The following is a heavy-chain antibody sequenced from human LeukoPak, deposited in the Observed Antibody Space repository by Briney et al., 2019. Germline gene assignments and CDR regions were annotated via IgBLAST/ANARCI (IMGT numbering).Heavy chain of an antibody. J-gene: IGHJ4*02. V-gene: IGHV1-2*06. Sequence: ASVKVSCKASGYTFTGYYMHWVRQAPGQGLEWMGRINPNSGGTNYAQKFQGRVTMTGDTSISTAYMELSRLRSDDTAVYYCASLAGNWNPIDYWGQGTLVTVSS. CDR3: ASLAGNWNPIDY. CDR1: GYTFTGYY. D-gene: IGHD1-20*01. CDR2: INPNSGGT.